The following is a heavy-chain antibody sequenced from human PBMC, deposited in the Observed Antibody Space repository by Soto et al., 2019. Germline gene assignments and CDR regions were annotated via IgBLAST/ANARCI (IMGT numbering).Heavy chain of an antibody. D-gene: IGHD3-10*01. CDR3: ARYYYGSGSYQAY. CDR1: GGSISSGDYY. CDR2: IYYSGST. J-gene: IGHJ4*02. Sequence: SETLSLTCTVSGGSISSGDYYWSWIRQPPGKGLEWIGYIYYSGSTYYNPSLKSRVTISVDTSNNQFSLKLTSVTAADTAVYYCARYYYGSGSYQAYWGQGTLVTVSS. V-gene: IGHV4-30-4*01.